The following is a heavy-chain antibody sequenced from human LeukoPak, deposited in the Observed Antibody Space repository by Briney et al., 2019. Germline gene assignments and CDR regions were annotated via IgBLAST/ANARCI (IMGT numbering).Heavy chain of an antibody. CDR3: AKDSYKSPWLVAFDI. V-gene: IGHV3-23*01. D-gene: IGHD6-19*01. J-gene: IGHJ3*02. Sequence: GGSLRLSCAASGFTFSSYSMNWVRQAPGKGLEWVSAISGSGGATYYADSVKGRFTISRDNSKNTLYLQMNSLRAEDTAVYYCAKDSYKSPWLVAFDIWGQGTMVTVSS. CDR2: ISGSGGAT. CDR1: GFTFSSYS.